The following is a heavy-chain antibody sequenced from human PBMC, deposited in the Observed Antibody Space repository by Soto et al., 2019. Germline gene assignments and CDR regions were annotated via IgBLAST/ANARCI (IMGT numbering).Heavy chain of an antibody. Sequence: PGGSLRLSCAASGFTFNDYSMHWVWQAPGKGLEWVSGISGNSGAIGYAESAKGRFTISRDNAKNSLHLQMNSLRAEDSALYYCAKGSAAAGGKIGYFDYWGQGTVVTVSS. V-gene: IGHV3-9*01. CDR1: GFTFNDYS. CDR2: ISGNSGAI. D-gene: IGHD6-13*01. J-gene: IGHJ4*02. CDR3: AKGSAAAGGKIGYFDY.